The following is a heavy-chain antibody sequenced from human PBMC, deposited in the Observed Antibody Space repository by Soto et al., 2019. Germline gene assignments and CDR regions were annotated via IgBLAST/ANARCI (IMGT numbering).Heavy chain of an antibody. Sequence: EVQLVESGGGLAQPGGSLRLSCAASGFTFSSYWMHWVRQAPGKGLVWVSRINSDGSSTSYADSVKGRFTISRDNAKNTLYLQMNSLRAEDTAVYYCASEIYCSSTSCYDLVWGQGTLVTVSS. CDR1: GFTFSSYW. CDR2: INSDGSST. CDR3: ASEIYCSSTSCYDLV. D-gene: IGHD2-2*01. V-gene: IGHV3-74*01. J-gene: IGHJ4*02.